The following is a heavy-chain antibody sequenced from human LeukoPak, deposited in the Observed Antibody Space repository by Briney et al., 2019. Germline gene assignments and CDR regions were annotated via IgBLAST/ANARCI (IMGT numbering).Heavy chain of an antibody. CDR3: AKDTFHNYGDYDAFDI. CDR2: IRWYGSNK. V-gene: IGHV3-30*02. D-gene: IGHD4-17*01. Sequence: GGSLRLSCAASGLTLSSYGMQWVRRAPGKGVEGVALIRWYGSNKYYADSVERRFNISRDNSKNTPYLQMNSLRADDTAVYYCAKDTFHNYGDYDAFDIWGQGTMVTVSS. CDR1: GLTLSSYG. J-gene: IGHJ3*02.